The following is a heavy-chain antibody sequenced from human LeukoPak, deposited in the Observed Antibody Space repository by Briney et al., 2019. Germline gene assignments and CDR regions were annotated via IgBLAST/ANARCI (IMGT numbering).Heavy chain of an antibody. J-gene: IGHJ4*02. CDR2: INPDRGGT. D-gene: IGHD6-25*01. CDR3: AISIQAAAIPAFDY. V-gene: IGHV1-2*02. Sequence: ASETVPCTPPGNTFAEHNIHWMGQAPAQGLELMDWINPDRGGTDYARQFQGRVTMTSDTSIRAAYMELSSLVSEASAVYFCAISIQAAAIPAFDYWGQGTLVTVSS. CDR1: GNTFAEHN.